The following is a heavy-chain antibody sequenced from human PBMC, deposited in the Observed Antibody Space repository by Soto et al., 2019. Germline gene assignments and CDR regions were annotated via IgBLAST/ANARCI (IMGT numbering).Heavy chain of an antibody. CDR1: GFTFSSYA. D-gene: IGHD5-18*01. CDR2: ISYDGSNK. CDR3: ARDRGIYSYGYVYY. V-gene: IGHV3-30-3*01. J-gene: IGHJ4*02. Sequence: GGSLRLSCAASGFTFSSYAMHWVRQAPGKGLEWVAVISYDGSNKYYADSVKGRFTISRDNAKNSLFLQMNSLRDEDTAVYYCARDRGIYSYGYVYYWGQGTLVTVSS.